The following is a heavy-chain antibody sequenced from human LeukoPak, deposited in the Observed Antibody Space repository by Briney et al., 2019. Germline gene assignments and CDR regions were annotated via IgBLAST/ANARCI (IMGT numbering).Heavy chain of an antibody. Sequence: SETLSLTCTVSGGSISSYYWSWIRQPPGKGLEWIGYIYYSGSTNYNPSLKSRVTISVDTSKNQFSLKLSSVTAADTAVYYCAISSSVRLIDYWGQGTLVTVSS. D-gene: IGHD6-6*01. CDR1: GGSISSYY. V-gene: IGHV4-59*01. CDR3: AISSSVRLIDY. CDR2: IYYSGST. J-gene: IGHJ4*02.